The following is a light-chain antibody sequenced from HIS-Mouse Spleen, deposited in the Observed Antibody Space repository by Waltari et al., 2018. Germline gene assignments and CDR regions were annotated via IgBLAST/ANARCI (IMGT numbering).Light chain of an antibody. J-gene: IGLJ2*01. CDR1: ALPKKS. CDR3: YSTDSSGNHRV. V-gene: IGLV3-10*01. Sequence: SYELTQPPSVSVSPGQTARINCSGDALPKKSAYWYQQKSGQAPVLVIYEDSKRPSGIPERFSGSSSGTMATLTISGAQVEDEADYYCYSTDSSGNHRVFGGGTKLTVL. CDR2: EDS.